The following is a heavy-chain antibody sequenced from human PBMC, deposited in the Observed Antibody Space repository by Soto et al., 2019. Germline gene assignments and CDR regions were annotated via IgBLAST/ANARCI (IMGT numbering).Heavy chain of an antibody. V-gene: IGHV1-69*13. Sequence: SVKVSCKASGGTFSSYAISWVRQAPGQGLEWMGGIIPIFGTANYAQKFQGRVTITADESTGTAYMELSSLRSEDTAVYYCARHVEMATSYFDYWGQGTLVTVSS. CDR3: ARHVEMATSYFDY. CDR1: GGTFSSYA. D-gene: IGHD5-12*01. CDR2: IIPIFGTA. J-gene: IGHJ4*02.